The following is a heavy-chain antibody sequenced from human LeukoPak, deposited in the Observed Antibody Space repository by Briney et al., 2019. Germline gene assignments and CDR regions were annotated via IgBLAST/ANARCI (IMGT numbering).Heavy chain of an antibody. CDR1: GFAFSAYW. Sequence: GGSLRLSCAASGFAFSAYWMTWVRQAPGKGLEWVSYISSSSNSIYYADTVKGRFIISRDNAKNSLYLQMNSLRAEDTAVYYCARVGYSYALRGYFDYWGQGTLVTVSS. J-gene: IGHJ4*02. D-gene: IGHD5-18*01. CDR3: ARVGYSYALRGYFDY. CDR2: ISSSSNSI. V-gene: IGHV3-48*01.